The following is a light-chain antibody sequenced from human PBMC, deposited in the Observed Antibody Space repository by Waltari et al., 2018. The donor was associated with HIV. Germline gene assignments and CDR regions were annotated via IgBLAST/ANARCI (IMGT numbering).Light chain of an antibody. V-gene: IGKV3-20*01. CDR2: GAS. Sequence: EIVLTQSPGTLSLSPGERATLSCRSSQSVSSSYLAWYQQKPGQAPRLLIYGASSRATGIPDRFSVSGSGTDVTLTISRLEPEDCAVYYCQQYGSSPRTFGQGTKVEIK. J-gene: IGKJ1*01. CDR1: QSVSSSY. CDR3: QQYGSSPRT.